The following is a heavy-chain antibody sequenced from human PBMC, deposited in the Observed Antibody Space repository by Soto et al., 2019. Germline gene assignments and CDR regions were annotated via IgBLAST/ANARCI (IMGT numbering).Heavy chain of an antibody. CDR3: ATGPGGEENVVALAAPGMYDYFNI. CDR2: TYYSGRI. J-gene: IGHJ3*02. Sequence: LSLTCNVSGRAISSSDHYWGWIRQSPGQGLQWLGTTYYSGRIDYNPSLKSRVTISVDTSKNQLSLRLASRTAADTATYRCATGPGGEENVVALAAPGMYDYFNIWGQGTRVTVS. CDR1: GRAISSSDHY. D-gene: IGHD2-15*01. V-gene: IGHV4-39*01.